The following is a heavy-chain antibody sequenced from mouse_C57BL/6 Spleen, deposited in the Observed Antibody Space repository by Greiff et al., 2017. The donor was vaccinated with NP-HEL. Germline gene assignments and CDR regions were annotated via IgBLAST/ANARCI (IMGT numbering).Heavy chain of an antibody. CDR1: GFTFSSYA. D-gene: IGHD2-4*01. CDR3: TRDPYDYDGAWFAY. J-gene: IGHJ3*01. V-gene: IGHV5-9-1*02. Sequence: EVNLVESGEGLVKPGGSLKLSCAASGFTFSSYAMSWVRQTPEKRLEWVAYISSGGDYIYYADTVKGRFTISRDNARNTLYLQMSSLKSEDTAMYYCTRDPYDYDGAWFAYWGQGTLVTVSA. CDR2: ISSGGDYI.